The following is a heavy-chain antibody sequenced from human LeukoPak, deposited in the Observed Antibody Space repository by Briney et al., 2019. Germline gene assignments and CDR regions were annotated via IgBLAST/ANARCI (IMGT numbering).Heavy chain of an antibody. CDR1: GFTFSSYA. V-gene: IGHV3-23*01. J-gene: IGHJ4*02. Sequence: PGGSLRLSCAASGFTFSSYAMSWVRQAPGKGLEWVSAISGSGGSTYYADSVKVRFTISRDNSKNTLYLQMNSLRAEDTAVYYCAKSGSIAAAGTEFDYWGQGTLVTVSS. CDR2: ISGSGGST. CDR3: AKSGSIAAAGTEFDY. D-gene: IGHD6-13*01.